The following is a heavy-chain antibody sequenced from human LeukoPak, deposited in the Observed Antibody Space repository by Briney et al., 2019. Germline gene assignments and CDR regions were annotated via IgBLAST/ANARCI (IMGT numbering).Heavy chain of an antibody. CDR1: GYSISSGYY. CDR3: ATSVRGSWYYAFDI. D-gene: IGHD6-13*01. CDR2: IYHSGST. V-gene: IGHV4-38-2*02. Sequence: SETLSLTCTVSGYSISSGYYWGWIRQPPGKGLEWIGSIYHSGSTYYNPSLKSRVTISVDTSKNQFSLKLSSVTAADTAVYYCATSVRGSWYYAFDIWGQGTMVTVSS. J-gene: IGHJ3*02.